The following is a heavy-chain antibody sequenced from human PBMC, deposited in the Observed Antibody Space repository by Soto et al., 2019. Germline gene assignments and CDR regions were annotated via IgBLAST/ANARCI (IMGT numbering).Heavy chain of an antibody. CDR2: INHSGST. CDR1: GGPFSGYY. Sequence: SETLSLTCAVYGGPFSGYYWSWIRQPPGKGLEWIGEINHSGSTNYNPSLKSRVTISVDTSKNQFSLKLSSVTAADTAVYYCARGRDSSSPFDYWGQGTLVTVSS. J-gene: IGHJ4*02. V-gene: IGHV4-34*01. D-gene: IGHD6-6*01. CDR3: ARGRDSSSPFDY.